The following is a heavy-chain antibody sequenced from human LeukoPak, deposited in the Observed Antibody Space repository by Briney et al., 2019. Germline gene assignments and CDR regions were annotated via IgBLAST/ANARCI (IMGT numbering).Heavy chain of an antibody. V-gene: IGHV1-18*01. CDR2: ISAYNGNT. Sequence: ASVKVSCKASGYTFTSYGISWVRQAPGQGLEWMGWISAYNGNTNYAQKLQGRVTMTTDTSTSTAYMELRSLRSDDTAVYYCAAPQWELAPVGGKNYYYGMDAWGQGTTVTVSS. CDR1: GYTFTSYG. D-gene: IGHD1-26*01. CDR3: AAPQWELAPVGGKNYYYGMDA. J-gene: IGHJ6*02.